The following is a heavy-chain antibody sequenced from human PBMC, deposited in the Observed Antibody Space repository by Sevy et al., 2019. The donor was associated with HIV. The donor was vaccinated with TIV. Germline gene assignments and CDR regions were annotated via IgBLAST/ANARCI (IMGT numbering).Heavy chain of an antibody. CDR1: GGSVSSGSYY. V-gene: IGHV4-61*01. CDR2: ISYSGST. J-gene: IGHJ6*02. Sequence: SETLSLTCTVSGGSVSSGSYYWSWIRQPPGKGLEWIGHISYSGSTNYNPSLKSRVTISVDTSKNQFSLKLTSVSAADTAVFYCARFQTSLYYHGMDVSGQGTAVTVSS. CDR3: ARFQTSLYYHGMDV.